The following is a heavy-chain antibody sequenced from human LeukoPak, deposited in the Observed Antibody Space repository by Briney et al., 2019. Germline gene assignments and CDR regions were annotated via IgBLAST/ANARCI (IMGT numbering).Heavy chain of an antibody. D-gene: IGHD1-26*01. V-gene: IGHV1-2*02. CDR2: MNVKTGAT. CDR3: ARQSGTYWGLDY. CDR1: GYTFTDYY. Sequence: GASVTVSCKASGYTFTDYYIHWVRQATGHGLAWLGWMNVKTGATSSAQKFPGRFTMTRDTSIGTASMEFSSLTSDDTAVYYCARQSGTYWGLDYWGQGTLVTVSS. J-gene: IGHJ4*02.